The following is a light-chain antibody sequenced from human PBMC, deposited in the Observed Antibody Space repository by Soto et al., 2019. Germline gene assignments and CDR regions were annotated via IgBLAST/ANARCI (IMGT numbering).Light chain of an antibody. CDR1: NIAAKS. Sequence: SYELTQPPSLSVDPGQTARVTCGGDNIAAKSVHWYRQKPGQAPVLVIYDDSDRPSGIPERFSGSNSGNTATLTISRVEAGDEADYYCQVWDSTSDHWVFGGGTKVTVL. CDR2: DDS. CDR3: QVWDSTSDHWV. V-gene: IGLV3-21*02. J-gene: IGLJ3*02.